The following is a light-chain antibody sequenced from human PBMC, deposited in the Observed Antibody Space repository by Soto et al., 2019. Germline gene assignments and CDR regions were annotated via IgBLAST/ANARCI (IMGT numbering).Light chain of an antibody. V-gene: IGLV2-11*01. J-gene: IGLJ1*01. CDR2: DVS. Sequence: QSVLTQPRSVSGSPGQSVTISCTGTSSDVAGYNFVSWYQQHPGKAPKLMIYDVSKRPSGVPDRFSGSKSGYTASLTISGLQAEDEADYYCCSYAGSYNYVFGTGTKVTAL. CDR3: CSYAGSYNYV. CDR1: SSDVAGYNF.